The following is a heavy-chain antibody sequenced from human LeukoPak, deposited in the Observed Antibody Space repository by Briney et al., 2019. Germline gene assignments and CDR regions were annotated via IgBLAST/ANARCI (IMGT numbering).Heavy chain of an antibody. CDR2: IYTSGST. D-gene: IGHD6-6*01. V-gene: IGHV4-4*07. CDR1: GVSISSYY. J-gene: IGHJ3*02. CDR3: AGLEYSSSSGVSDAFDI. Sequence: SETLSLTCTVSGVSISSYYWSWVRQPAGKGLEWIGRIYTSGSTNYNPSLKSRVTMSVDTSKNQFSLKLSSVTAADTAVYYCAGLEYSSSSGVSDAFDIWGQGTMVTVSS.